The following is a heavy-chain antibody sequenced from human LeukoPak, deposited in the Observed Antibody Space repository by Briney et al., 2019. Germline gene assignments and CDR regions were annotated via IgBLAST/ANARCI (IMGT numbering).Heavy chain of an antibody. J-gene: IGHJ4*02. V-gene: IGHV4-34*01. CDR3: ARGGDLTYSSSSGGFDY. Sequence: SETLSLTCAVYGGSFSGYYWSWIRQPPGKGLEWIGEINHSGSTNYNPSLKSRVTISVDTSKNQFSLKLSSVTAADTAVYYCARGGDLTYSSSSGGFDYWGQGTLVIVSS. CDR2: INHSGST. D-gene: IGHD6-6*01. CDR1: GGSFSGYY.